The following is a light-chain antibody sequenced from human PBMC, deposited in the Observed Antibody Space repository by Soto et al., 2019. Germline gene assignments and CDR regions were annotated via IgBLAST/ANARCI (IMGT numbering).Light chain of an antibody. V-gene: IGKV3-11*01. Sequence: EIVLTQAPATLSLSRGERSTLSCRASQSVSSYLGWYQQKPGQAPRLLIYGASTRATGIPARFSGSGSGTDFTLTISSLETEDFAVYYCQQRSNWHTLGQGTRLEIK. J-gene: IGKJ5*01. CDR1: QSVSSY. CDR2: GAS. CDR3: QQRSNWHT.